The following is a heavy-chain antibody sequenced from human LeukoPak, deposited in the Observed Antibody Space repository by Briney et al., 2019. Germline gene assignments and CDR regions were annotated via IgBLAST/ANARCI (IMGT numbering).Heavy chain of an antibody. Sequence: GGSLRLSCAASGFTFSDYAMHWVRQAPGKGLEWVAVISHDGINKYYADSVKGRFSISRDNSKKTLYLQVNNLRPEDTAVYYCARDPYYYGSGIWGYFDYWGQGTLVTVSS. CDR1: GFTFSDYA. D-gene: IGHD3-10*01. J-gene: IGHJ4*02. V-gene: IGHV3-30-3*01. CDR2: ISHDGINK. CDR3: ARDPYYYGSGIWGYFDY.